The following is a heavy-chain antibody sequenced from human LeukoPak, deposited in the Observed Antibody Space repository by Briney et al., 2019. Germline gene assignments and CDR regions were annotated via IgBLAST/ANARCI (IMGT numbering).Heavy chain of an antibody. CDR2: INAYNGST. CDR1: GYAFTRSG. J-gene: IGHJ4*02. CDR3: ARAFYYGFLSGYYTFDY. D-gene: IGHD3-3*01. V-gene: IGHV1-18*01. Sequence: ASVKVSCKASGYAFTRSGITGVRQASGQGLEWMGWINAYNGSTNYAQNFQGRVIMTTDPSTNTAYMELRSLRSDDTAVFYCARAFYYGFLSGYYTFDYWGPGTLVTVSS.